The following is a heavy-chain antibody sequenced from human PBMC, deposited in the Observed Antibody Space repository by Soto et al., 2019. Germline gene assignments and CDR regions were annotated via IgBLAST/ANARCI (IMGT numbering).Heavy chain of an antibody. CDR3: AHGSGWLHDY. V-gene: IGHV2-5*02. J-gene: IGHJ4*02. Sequence: QITLKESGPSLVKPTQTLTLTCSFSGFSLSTSAVGVGWIRQPPGKAPEWLALIYWDDYKQYSPSLKSRLTITKDTSKNQLVLTMTNMDTVDTATYHCAHGSGWLHDYWGQGILVTVSS. CDR2: IYWDDYK. D-gene: IGHD6-19*01. CDR1: GFSLSTSAVG.